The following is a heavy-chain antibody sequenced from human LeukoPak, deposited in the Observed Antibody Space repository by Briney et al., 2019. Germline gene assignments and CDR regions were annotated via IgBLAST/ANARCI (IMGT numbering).Heavy chain of an antibody. V-gene: IGHV3-30*18. J-gene: IGHJ4*02. CDR1: GFTFSVYG. CDR2: LSGDETYI. CDR3: AKAAVYSRNWTPFDD. D-gene: IGHD6-13*01. Sequence: GGSLRLSCAASGFTFSVYGMHWVRQAPGKGLEWVALLSGDETYIDYTDSVKGRFTVSRDTSKNTLFLQMNSLRADDTAIYYCAKAAVYSRNWTPFDDWGQGTLVTVSS.